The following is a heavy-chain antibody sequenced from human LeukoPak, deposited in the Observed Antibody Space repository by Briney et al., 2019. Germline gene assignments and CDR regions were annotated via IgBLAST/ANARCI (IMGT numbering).Heavy chain of an antibody. CDR2: INHSGST. Sequence: SETLSLTCAVYGGSFSGYYWSWIRQPPGKGLEWIGEINHSGSTNYNPSLKSRVTISVDTSKNQFSLKLSSVTAADTAVYYCARGGVIAPTCALNYYYYGMDVWGQGTTVTVSS. CDR1: GGSFSGYY. V-gene: IGHV4-34*01. CDR3: ARGGVIAPTCALNYYYYGMDV. J-gene: IGHJ6*02. D-gene: IGHD2/OR15-2a*01.